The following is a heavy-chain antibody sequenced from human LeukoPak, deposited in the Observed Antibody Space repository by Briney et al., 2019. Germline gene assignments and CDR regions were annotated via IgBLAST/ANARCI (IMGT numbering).Heavy chain of an antibody. V-gene: IGHV3-23*01. J-gene: IGHJ4*02. CDR3: AKGYCSSTSCSSFDY. CDR1: GFTFSSYA. CDR2: IRGSGGST. Sequence: PGGSLRLSCAASGFTFSSYAMSWVRQAPGKGLEWVSAIRGSGGSTYYADSVKGRFTISRDNSKNTLYLQMNSLRAEDTAVYYCAKGYCSSTSCSSFDYWGQGTLVTVSS. D-gene: IGHD2-2*01.